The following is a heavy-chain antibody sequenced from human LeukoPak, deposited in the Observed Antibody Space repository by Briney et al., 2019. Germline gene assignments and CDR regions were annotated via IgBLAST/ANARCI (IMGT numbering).Heavy chain of an antibody. V-gene: IGHV3-74*01. CDR3: ARGGATYGSYYGWYFDL. CDR1: GFTFSSYW. CDR2: INIDGSST. J-gene: IGHJ2*01. D-gene: IGHD1-26*01. Sequence: AGGSLRLSCAASGFTFSSYWMHWVRQAPGKGLVWVSRINIDGSSTNYADSVKGRFTISRDNAKNTLYLQMNSLRAEDTAVYYCARGGATYGSYYGWYFDLWGRGTLVTVSS.